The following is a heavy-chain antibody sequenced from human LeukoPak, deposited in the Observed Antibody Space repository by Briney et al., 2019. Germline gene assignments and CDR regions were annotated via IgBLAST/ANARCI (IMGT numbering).Heavy chain of an antibody. D-gene: IGHD3-22*01. J-gene: IGHJ2*01. V-gene: IGHV1-2*02. Sequence: ASVKVSCKASGYTFTGYYMHWVRQAPGQGLEWMGWINPNSGGTNYAQKFQGRVTMTRDTSISTAYMELSRLRSDDTAVYYCARGYDSSGHYSGWYFDLWGRGTLVTVSS. CDR1: GYTFTGYY. CDR2: INPNSGGT. CDR3: ARGYDSSGHYSGWYFDL.